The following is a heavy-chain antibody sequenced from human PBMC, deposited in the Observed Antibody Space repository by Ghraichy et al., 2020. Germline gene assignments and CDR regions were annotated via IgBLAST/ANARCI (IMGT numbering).Heavy chain of an antibody. CDR3: ARRRTTSRPFPGWYYYMDV. CDR1: GGSFSGYY. D-gene: IGHD1-7*01. V-gene: IGHV4-34*01. Sequence: LNISCAVYGGSFSGYYWSWIRQPPGKGLEWIGEINHSGSTNYNPSLKSRVTISVDTSKNQFSLKLSSVTAADTAVYYCARRRTTSRPFPGWYYYMDVWGKGTTVTVSS. J-gene: IGHJ6*03. CDR2: INHSGST.